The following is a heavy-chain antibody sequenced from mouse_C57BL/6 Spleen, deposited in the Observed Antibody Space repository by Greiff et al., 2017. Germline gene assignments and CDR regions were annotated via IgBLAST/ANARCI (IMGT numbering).Heavy chain of an antibody. V-gene: IGHV5-9-1*02. D-gene: IGHD1-1*01. CDR2: ISSGGDYI. CDR1: GFTFSSYA. J-gene: IGHJ1*03. Sequence: EVKLVESGEGLVKPGGSLKLSCAASGFTFSSYAMSWVRQTPEKRLEWVAYISSGGDYIYYADTVKGRFTISRDNARNTLYLQMSSLKSEDTAMYYCTRDTTVASGWYFDVWGTGTTVTVSS. CDR3: TRDTTVASGWYFDV.